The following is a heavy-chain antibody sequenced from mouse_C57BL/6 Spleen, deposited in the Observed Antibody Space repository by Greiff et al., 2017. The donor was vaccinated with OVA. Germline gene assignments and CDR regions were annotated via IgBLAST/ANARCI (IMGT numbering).Heavy chain of an antibody. CDR1: GYTFTSYW. V-gene: IGHV1-52*01. CDR2: IDPSDSET. J-gene: IGHJ2*01. D-gene: IGHD2-1*01. CDR3: ARVYYGNYEDFDY. Sequence: QVQLQQPGAELVRPGSSVKLSCKASGYTFTSYWMHWVKQRPIQGLEWIGNIDPSDSETHYNQKFKDKATLTVDKSSSTAYMELRSLTSEDSAVYYCARVYYGNYEDFDYWGQGTTLTVSS.